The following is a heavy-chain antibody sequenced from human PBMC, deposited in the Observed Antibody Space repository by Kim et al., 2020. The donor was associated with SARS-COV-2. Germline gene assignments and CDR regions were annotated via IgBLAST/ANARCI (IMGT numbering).Heavy chain of an antibody. CDR3: ARVPNFDLTFDY. J-gene: IGHJ4*02. CDR1: GGSISSYY. D-gene: IGHD3-9*01. Sequence: SETLSLTCTVSGGSISSYYWSWIRQPPGKGLEWIGYIYYSGSTNYNPSLKSRVTISVDTSKNQFSLKLSSVTAADTAVYYCARVPNFDLTFDYWGQGTLVTVSS. V-gene: IGHV4-59*13. CDR2: IYYSGST.